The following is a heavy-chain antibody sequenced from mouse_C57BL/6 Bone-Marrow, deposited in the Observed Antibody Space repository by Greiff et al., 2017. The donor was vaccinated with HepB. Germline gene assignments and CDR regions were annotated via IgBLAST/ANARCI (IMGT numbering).Heavy chain of an antibody. Sequence: VQLQQPGAELVKPGASVKLSCKASGYTFTSYWMQWVKQRPGQGLEWIGEIDPSDSYTNYNQKFKGKATLTVDTSSSTAYMQLSSLTSEDSAVYYCARSPYYFDFDYWGQGTTLTVSS. V-gene: IGHV1-50*01. CDR1: GYTFTSYW. D-gene: IGHD1-1*01. CDR2: IDPSDSYT. CDR3: ARSPYYFDFDY. J-gene: IGHJ2*01.